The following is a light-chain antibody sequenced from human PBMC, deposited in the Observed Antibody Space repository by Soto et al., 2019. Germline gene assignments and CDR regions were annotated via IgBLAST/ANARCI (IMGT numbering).Light chain of an antibody. V-gene: IGKV1-39*01. J-gene: IGKJ4*01. Sequence: DIQMTQSPSSLSASVGDRVTITCRASQSISTYLHWYQQKPGKAPNLLIYAASTLQSGVPSRFSGSGSGTDFTLTISSLQPEDFATYFCQHGYSTPLTFGAGTKVDI. CDR3: QHGYSTPLT. CDR1: QSISTY. CDR2: AAS.